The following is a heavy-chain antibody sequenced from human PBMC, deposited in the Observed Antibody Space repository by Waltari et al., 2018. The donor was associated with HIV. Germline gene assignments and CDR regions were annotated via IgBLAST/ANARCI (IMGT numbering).Heavy chain of an antibody. CDR3: AKDMGSGSYSGFDY. J-gene: IGHJ4*02. D-gene: IGHD1-26*01. V-gene: IGHV3-43*01. Sequence: EVQLVESGGVVVQPGGSLRLSCAVSGFTFVDYTMHWVRQAPGKGLEWVSLISWDGGSKYYADSVKGRFTISRDNSKNSLYLQMNSLRTEDSALYYCAKDMGSGSYSGFDYWGQGTLVTVSS. CDR1: GFTFVDYT. CDR2: ISWDGGSK.